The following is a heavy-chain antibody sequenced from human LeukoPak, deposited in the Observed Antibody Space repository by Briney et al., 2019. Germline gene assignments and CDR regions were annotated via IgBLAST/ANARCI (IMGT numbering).Heavy chain of an antibody. CDR3: ATSTQTEDYDYVWGGYRPYYFDY. D-gene: IGHD3-16*02. CDR1: GFTFSSYA. V-gene: IGHV3-23*01. J-gene: IGHJ4*02. Sequence: PGGSLRLSCAASGFTFSSYAMSWVRQAPGKGLEWVSAISGSGGSTYYADSVKGRFTISRDNSKNTLYLQMNSLRAEDTAVYYCATSTQTEDYDYVWGGYRPYYFDYWGQGTLVTVSS. CDR2: ISGSGGST.